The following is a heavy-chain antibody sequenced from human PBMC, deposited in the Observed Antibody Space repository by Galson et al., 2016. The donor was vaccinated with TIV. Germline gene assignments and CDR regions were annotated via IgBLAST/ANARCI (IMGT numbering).Heavy chain of an antibody. D-gene: IGHD4-17*01. J-gene: IGHJ4*02. CDR3: ARSGDYGDY. V-gene: IGHV1-8*02. Sequence: SVKVSCKASGYTFTSYDINWVRQATGQGLEWMGWMNPNSGNKGYAQKFRGRVTMTRNTSVRTAYMALSSLRSEDTAVYYCARSGDYGDYWGQGTLVTVSS. CDR2: MNPNSGNK. CDR1: GYTFTSYD.